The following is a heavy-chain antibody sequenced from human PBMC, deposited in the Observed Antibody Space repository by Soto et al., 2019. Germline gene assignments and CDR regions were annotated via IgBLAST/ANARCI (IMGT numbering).Heavy chain of an antibody. V-gene: IGHV4-31*03. CDR1: GGSISSGGYY. CDR2: IYYSGST. Sequence: QVQLQESGPGLVKPSQTLSLTCTVSGGSISSGGYYWSWIRQHPGKGLEWIGYIYYSGSTYYNPSLKRRVTISVDTSKNQFSLKLSSVTAADTAVYYCARDERYYGSGSGPLFDYWGQGTLVTVSS. J-gene: IGHJ4*02. D-gene: IGHD3-10*01. CDR3: ARDERYYGSGSGPLFDY.